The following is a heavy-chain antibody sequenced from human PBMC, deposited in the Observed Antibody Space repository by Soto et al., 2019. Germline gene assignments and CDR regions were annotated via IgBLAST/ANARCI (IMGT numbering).Heavy chain of an antibody. CDR3: ARVPSGSWYGLFDY. J-gene: IGHJ4*02. V-gene: IGHV1-2*04. CDR1: GYTFTGYY. CDR2: INPNSGGT. D-gene: IGHD6-13*01. Sequence: QVQLVQSGAEVKKPGASVKVSCKASGYTFTGYYMHWVRQAPGQGLEWMGWINPNSGGTNYAQKFRGWVTMTRDTSISTAYMELSRLRSDDTAVYYCARVPSGSWYGLFDYWGQGTLVTVSS.